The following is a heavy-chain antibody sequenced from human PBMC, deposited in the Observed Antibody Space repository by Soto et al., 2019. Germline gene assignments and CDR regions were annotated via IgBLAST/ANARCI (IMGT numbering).Heavy chain of an antibody. V-gene: IGHV1-69*13. D-gene: IGHD3-10*01. CDR3: ARDLTTMVRGVLYYYYYGMDV. Sequence: SVTLYCQAAGGTFSSYAISWVRQAPGQGLEWMGGISPIFGTANYAQKFQGRVTITADESTSTAYMELSSLRSEDTAVYYCARDLTTMVRGVLYYYYYGMDVWGQGTTVTVSS. J-gene: IGHJ6*02. CDR2: ISPIFGTA. CDR1: GGTFSSYA.